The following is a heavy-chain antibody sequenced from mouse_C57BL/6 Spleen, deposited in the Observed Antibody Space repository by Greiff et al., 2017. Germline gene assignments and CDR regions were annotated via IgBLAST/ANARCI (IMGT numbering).Heavy chain of an antibody. V-gene: IGHV5-4*03. J-gene: IGHJ1*03. CDR2: ISDGGSYT. Sequence: EVKVEESGGGLVKPGGSLKLSCAASGFTFSSYAMSWVRQTPEKRLEWVATISDGGSYTYYPDNVKGRFTISRDNAKNNLYLQMSHLKSEDTAMYYCAGIYYYGSSYWYFDVWGTGTTVTVSS. D-gene: IGHD1-1*01. CDR3: AGIYYYGSSYWYFDV. CDR1: GFTFSSYA.